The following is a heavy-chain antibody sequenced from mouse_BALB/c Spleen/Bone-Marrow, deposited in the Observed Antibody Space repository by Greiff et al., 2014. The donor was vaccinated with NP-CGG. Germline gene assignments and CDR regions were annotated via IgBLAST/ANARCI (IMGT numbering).Heavy chain of an antibody. CDR3: ARGPFITTVHYYAMDY. D-gene: IGHD1-2*01. V-gene: IGHV2-9*02. J-gene: IGHJ4*01. CDR2: IWAGGST. Sequence: VKLMESGPGLVAPSQSLSITCTVSGFSLTSYGVHWVRQPPGKGLEWLGVIWAGGSTNYYSALMSRLSISKDNSKSQVFLKMNRLQTDDTAMYYCARGPFITTVHYYAMDYWGQGTSVTVFS. CDR1: GFSLTSYG.